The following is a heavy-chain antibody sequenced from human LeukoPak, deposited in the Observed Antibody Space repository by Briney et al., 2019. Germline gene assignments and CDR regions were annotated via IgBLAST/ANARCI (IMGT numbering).Heavy chain of an antibody. CDR2: IRSDSTTI. CDR3: ARHGALGSCSGGSCPFDY. CDR1: GFIFSTYS. Sequence: GGPLRLSCAASGFIFSTYSMTWVRQAPGKGLQWVSYIRSDSTTIYYADSVKGRFTISRDNAKNSLYLQMSGLRAEDTAVYYCARHGALGSCSGGSCPFDYWGQGTLVTVSS. V-gene: IGHV3-48*01. J-gene: IGHJ4*02. D-gene: IGHD2-15*01.